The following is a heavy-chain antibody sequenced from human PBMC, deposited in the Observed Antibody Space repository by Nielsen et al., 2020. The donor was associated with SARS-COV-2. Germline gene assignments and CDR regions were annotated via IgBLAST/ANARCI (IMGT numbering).Heavy chain of an antibody. J-gene: IGHJ6*02. V-gene: IGHV3-30-3*01. CDR3: ARANWGNYYYGMDV. D-gene: IGHD7-27*01. CDR1: GFTFYTHW. CDR2: INHDGSNK. Sequence: GGSLRLSCVASGFTFYTHWMSWVRQAPGKGLEWVANINHDGSNKYYADSVKGRFTISRDNSKNTLYLQMNSLRAEDTAVYYCARANWGNYYYGMDVWGQGTTVTVSS.